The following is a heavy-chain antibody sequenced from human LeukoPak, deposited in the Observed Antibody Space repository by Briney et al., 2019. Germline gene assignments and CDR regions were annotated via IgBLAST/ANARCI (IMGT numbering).Heavy chain of an antibody. CDR2: IYYSGST. CDR3: ARVGYYYYYMDV. V-gene: IGHV4-59*11. J-gene: IGHJ6*03. Sequence: SETLSLTCTVSGGSISSHYWSWIRQPPGKGLEWIGYIYYSGSTNYNPSLKSRVTISVDTSKNQFSLKLSSVTAADTAVYYCARVGYYYYYMDVWGKGTTVTVSS. CDR1: GGSISSHY.